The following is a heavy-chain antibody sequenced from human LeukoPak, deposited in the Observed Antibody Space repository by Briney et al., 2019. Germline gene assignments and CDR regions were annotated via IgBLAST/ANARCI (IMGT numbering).Heavy chain of an antibody. CDR1: GGSISSGGYY. CDR2: IYYSGST. D-gene: IGHD5-18*01. J-gene: IGHJ3*02. CDR3: ARDRGGYSYGAGFYDI. V-gene: IGHV4-31*03. Sequence: PSQTLSLTCTVSGGSISSGGYYWSWIRQHPGKGLEWIGYIYYSGSTNYNPSLKSRVTISVDTSKNQFSLKLSSVTAADTAVYYCARDRGGYSYGAGFYDIWGQGTMVTVSS.